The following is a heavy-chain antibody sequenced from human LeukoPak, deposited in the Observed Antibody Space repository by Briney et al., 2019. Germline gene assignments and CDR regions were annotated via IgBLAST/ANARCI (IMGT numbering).Heavy chain of an antibody. CDR2: INPNSGGT. Sequence: WASVKVSCKASGYTFTGYYMHWVRQAPGQGLEWMGWINPNSGGTNYAQKFQGRVTMTRDTSISTAYMELSRLRSDDTAVYYCARGGERRGYSGYDYAWNYGMDVWGQGTTVTVSS. V-gene: IGHV1-2*02. CDR3: ARGGERRGYSGYDYAWNYGMDV. D-gene: IGHD5-12*01. CDR1: GYTFTGYY. J-gene: IGHJ6*02.